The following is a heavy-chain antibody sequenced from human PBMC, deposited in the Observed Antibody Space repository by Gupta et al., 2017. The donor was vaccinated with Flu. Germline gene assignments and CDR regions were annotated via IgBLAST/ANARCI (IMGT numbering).Heavy chain of an antibody. J-gene: IGHJ4*02. CDR2: MKSRSDGLTR. CDR1: GFTFASAW. Sequence: EVRLVESGGDLVNPGGCFILSSVAYGFTFASAWMQWFRQGPGKGLEGVGQMKSRSDGLTRDYAAPVKGRFTNSRDDSKNRLYLQINSLKSEDTGVYYCTTGVGTDTHDGYWGQGTLVTVPS. CDR3: TTGVGTDTHDGY. D-gene: IGHD1-26*01. V-gene: IGHV3-15*01.